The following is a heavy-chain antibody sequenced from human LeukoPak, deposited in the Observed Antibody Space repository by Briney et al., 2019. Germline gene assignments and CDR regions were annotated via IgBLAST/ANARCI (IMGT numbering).Heavy chain of an antibody. CDR1: GFTFSSYA. D-gene: IGHD3-16*01. CDR3: AKIPSIMITFGGVIPFDY. J-gene: IGHJ4*02. Sequence: GGSLRLSCAASGFTFSSYAMSWVRQAPGKGLEWVSATSGSGGSTYYADSVKGRFTISRDNSKNTLYLQMNSLRAEDTAVYYCAKIPSIMITFGGVIPFDYWGQGTLVTVSS. CDR2: TSGSGGST. V-gene: IGHV3-23*01.